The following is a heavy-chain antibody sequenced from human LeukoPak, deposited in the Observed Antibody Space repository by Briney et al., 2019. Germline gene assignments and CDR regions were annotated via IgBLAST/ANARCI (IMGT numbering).Heavy chain of an antibody. D-gene: IGHD4-17*01. CDR3: ARRTTVTTGEAFDI. Sequence: GASVKVSCKASGYTFTGYYMHWVRQAPGQGLEWMGWINPNSGGTNYAQKFQGWVTMTRDTSISTAYMELSRLRSDDTAVYYCARRTTVTTGEAFDIWGQGTMVTVSS. CDR2: INPNSGGT. CDR1: GYTFTGYY. J-gene: IGHJ3*02. V-gene: IGHV1-2*04.